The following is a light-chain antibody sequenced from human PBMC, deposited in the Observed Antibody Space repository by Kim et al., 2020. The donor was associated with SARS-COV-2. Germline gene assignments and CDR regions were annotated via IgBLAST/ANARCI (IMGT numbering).Light chain of an antibody. V-gene: IGLV2-23*02. CDR3: CSYAGSSALV. Sequence: QSALTQPASVSGSPGQSITISCTGSSSDVGNYNLVSWYQQHPGKAPKLMIYDVTKRPSGVSNRFSGSKSGNTASLTISGLQAEDEADYYCCSYAGSSALVVGGGTKLTVL. CDR1: SSDVGNYNL. CDR2: DVT. J-gene: IGLJ3*02.